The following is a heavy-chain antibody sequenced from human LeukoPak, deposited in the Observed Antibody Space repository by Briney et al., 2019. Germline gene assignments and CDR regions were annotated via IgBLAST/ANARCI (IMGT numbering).Heavy chain of an antibody. CDR2: IYSSGST. CDR1: GGSISSYY. D-gene: IGHD6-19*01. V-gene: IGHV4-4*07. CDR3: AREDSSGWAGYFDY. J-gene: IGHJ4*02. Sequence: PSETLSLTCSVSGGSISSYYWSWIRQPAGKGLEWIGRIYSSGSTNYNPSLKSRVTMSVDTSKNQFSLKLSSVTAADTAVYYCAREDSSGWAGYFDYWGQGTLVTVSS.